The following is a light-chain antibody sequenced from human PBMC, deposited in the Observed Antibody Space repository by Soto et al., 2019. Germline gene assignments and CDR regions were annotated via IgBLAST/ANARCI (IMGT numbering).Light chain of an antibody. CDR1: QGIINY. CDR3: QKYNSAPRT. CDR2: TAS. J-gene: IGKJ1*01. V-gene: IGKV1-27*01. Sequence: DIQMTQSPSSLSASVGDSVTITCRASQGIINYLAWFQQKPGKVPKLLIYTASTLRSGVSSRFSGSGSGTGFTLTISSLQPEDVATYYCQKYNSAPRTFGQGTKVEIK.